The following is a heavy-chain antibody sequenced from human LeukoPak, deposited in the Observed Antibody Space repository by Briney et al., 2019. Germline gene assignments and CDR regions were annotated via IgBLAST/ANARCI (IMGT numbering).Heavy chain of an antibody. CDR1: GGTFSSYA. CDR2: IIPIFGTA. V-gene: IGHV1-69*05. D-gene: IGHD6-6*01. J-gene: IGHJ5*02. CDR3: ARATYSSSSGVWFDP. Sequence: ASVKVSCKASGGTFSSYAISWVRQAPGQGLEWMGRIIPIFGTANYAQKFQGRVTMTRDTSISTAYLELSSLRSEDTAVYYCARATYSSSSGVWFDPWGQGTLVTVSS.